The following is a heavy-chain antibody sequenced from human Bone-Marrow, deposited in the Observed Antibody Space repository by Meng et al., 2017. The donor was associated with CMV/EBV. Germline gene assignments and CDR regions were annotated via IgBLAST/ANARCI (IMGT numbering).Heavy chain of an antibody. CDR3: ARDAFDI. CDR1: GFTFSSYG. Sequence: GGSLRLSCAASGFTFSSYGMHWVRQAPGKGLEWVAFIRYDGSNKYYADSVKGRFTISRDNAKNSLYLQMNSLRAEDTAVYYCARDAFDIWGQGTIVTVSS. V-gene: IGHV3-30*02. CDR2: IRYDGSNK. J-gene: IGHJ3*02.